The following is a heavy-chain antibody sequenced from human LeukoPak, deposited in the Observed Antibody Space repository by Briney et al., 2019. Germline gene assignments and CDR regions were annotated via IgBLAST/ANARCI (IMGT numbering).Heavy chain of an antibody. CDR2: IYYSGST. V-gene: IGHV4-31*03. Sequence: SETLSLTCTVSGGSISSGGYYWSWIRQHPGKGLEWIGYIYYSGSTYYNPSLKSRVTISVDTSKNQFSLKLSSVTAADTAVYYCARDAYVSGLWWYLDFWGRGTLVTVSS. J-gene: IGHJ2*01. CDR3: ARDAYVSGLWWYLDF. D-gene: IGHD6-19*01. CDR1: GGSISSGGYY.